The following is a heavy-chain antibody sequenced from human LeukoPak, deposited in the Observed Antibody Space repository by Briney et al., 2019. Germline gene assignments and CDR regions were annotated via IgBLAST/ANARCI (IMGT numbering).Heavy chain of an antibody. J-gene: IGHJ4*02. D-gene: IGHD1-26*01. CDR1: GFTFSSYA. V-gene: IGHV3-23*01. CDR3: AKDHGVVGATFFDY. Sequence: GGSLRLSCAASGFTFSSYAMGWVRQAPGKGLEWVSAISGSGGSTYYADSVKGRFTISRDNSKNTLYLQMNSLRAEDTAVYYCAKDHGVVGATFFDYWGQGTLVTVSS. CDR2: ISGSGGST.